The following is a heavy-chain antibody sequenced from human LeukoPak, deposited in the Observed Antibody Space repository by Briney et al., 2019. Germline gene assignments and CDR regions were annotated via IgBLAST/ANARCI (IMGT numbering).Heavy chain of an antibody. CDR1: GFTFSSYW. CDR2: IKQDGSEK. D-gene: IGHD3-22*01. J-gene: IGHJ4*02. Sequence: GGSLRLSCAASGFTFSSYWMSWVRQAPGKGLEWVANIKQDGSEKYYVDSVKGRFTIPRDNAKNSLYLQMNSLRAEDTAVYYCARDDDSSGYYYDYWGQGTLVTVSS. CDR3: ARDDDSSGYYYDY. V-gene: IGHV3-7*01.